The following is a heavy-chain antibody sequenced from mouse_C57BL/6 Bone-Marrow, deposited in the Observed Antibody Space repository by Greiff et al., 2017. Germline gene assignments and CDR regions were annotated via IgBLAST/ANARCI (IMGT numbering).Heavy chain of an antibody. D-gene: IGHD1-1*01. CDR2: IYPGDGDT. V-gene: IGHV1-82*01. J-gene: IGHJ2*01. Sequence: QVQLQQSGPELVKPGASVKISCKASGYAFSSSWMNWVKQRPGQGLEWIGRIYPGDGDTNYNGKFKGKATLTADKSSSTAYMQLSSLTSEDSAVYFCARGYCSSDYWGQGTTLTVSS. CDR1: GYAFSSSW. CDR3: ARGYCSSDY.